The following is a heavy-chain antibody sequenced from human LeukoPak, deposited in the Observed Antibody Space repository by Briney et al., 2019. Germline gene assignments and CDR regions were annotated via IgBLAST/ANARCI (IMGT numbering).Heavy chain of an antibody. CDR2: ISGSGGST. Sequence: PGGSLRLSCAASGFTFSSYAMSWVRQAPGKGLEWVSAISGSGGSTYYADSVKGRFTISRDNSKNTLYLQMNSLRAEDTAVYYCAKDLQDIVVVPAAMSLYYGMDVWGQGTTVTVSS. J-gene: IGHJ6*02. CDR1: GFTFSSYA. D-gene: IGHD2-2*01. V-gene: IGHV3-23*01. CDR3: AKDLQDIVVVPAAMSLYYGMDV.